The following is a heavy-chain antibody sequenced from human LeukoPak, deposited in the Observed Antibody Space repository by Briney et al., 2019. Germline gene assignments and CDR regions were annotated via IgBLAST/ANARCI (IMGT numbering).Heavy chain of an antibody. CDR2: MNPNSGNT. D-gene: IGHD6-13*01. V-gene: IGHV1-8*01. J-gene: IGHJ4*02. Sequence: ASVKVSCKASGYTFTSYDINWVRQATGQGLEWMGWMNPNSGNTGYAQKFQGRVTMTRNTSISTAYMELSSLRSEDTAVYYCAREHSSSWVQFDYWGQGTLVTVSS. CDR1: GYTFTSYD. CDR3: AREHSSSWVQFDY.